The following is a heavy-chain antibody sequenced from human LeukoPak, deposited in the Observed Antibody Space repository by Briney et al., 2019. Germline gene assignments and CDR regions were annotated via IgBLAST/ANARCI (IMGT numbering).Heavy chain of an antibody. J-gene: IGHJ3*02. CDR2: IYYSGST. CDR3: ATQSGEDHDILTGSPDDAFDI. V-gene: IGHV4-59*01. Sequence: SETLSLTCTVSGGSISSYYWSWIRQPPGKGLEWIGYIYYSGSTNYNPSLKSRVTISVDTSKNQFCLKLSSVTAADTAVYYCATQSGEDHDILTGSPDDAFDIWGQGTMVTVSS. CDR1: GGSISSYY. D-gene: IGHD3-9*01.